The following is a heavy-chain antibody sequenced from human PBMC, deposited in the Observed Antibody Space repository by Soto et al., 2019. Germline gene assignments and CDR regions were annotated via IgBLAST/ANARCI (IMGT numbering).Heavy chain of an antibody. Sequence: EVQLVESGGGLIQPGGSLRLSCAASGFTASSNYMSWVRQAPGKGLEWVSVIYSGGSTYYADSVKGRFTISRDNSKNTLYLQMNSLRAEDTAVYYCARESVAGPSWYYGMDVWGQGTTVTVSS. D-gene: IGHD6-19*01. V-gene: IGHV3-53*01. CDR3: ARESVAGPSWYYGMDV. CDR2: IYSGGST. J-gene: IGHJ6*02. CDR1: GFTASSNY.